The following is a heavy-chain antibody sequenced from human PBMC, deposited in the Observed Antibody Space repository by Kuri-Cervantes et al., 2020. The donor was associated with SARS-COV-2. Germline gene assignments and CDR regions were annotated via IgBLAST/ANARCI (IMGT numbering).Heavy chain of an antibody. Sequence: ASVKVSCKASGGTFSTYAINWVRQAPGQGLEWMGWISAYNGNTNYAQKLQGRVTMTTDTSTSTAYMELRSLRSDDTAVYYCARKRSGSYLRLAAFDIWGQGTMVTVSS. J-gene: IGHJ3*02. D-gene: IGHD1-26*01. V-gene: IGHV1-18*01. CDR2: ISAYNGNT. CDR1: GGTFSTYA. CDR3: ARKRSGSYLRLAAFDI.